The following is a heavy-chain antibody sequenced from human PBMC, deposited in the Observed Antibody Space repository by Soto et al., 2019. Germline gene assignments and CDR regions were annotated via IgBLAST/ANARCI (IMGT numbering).Heavy chain of an antibody. J-gene: IGHJ4*02. CDR3: AKETHSSGYGSYFDY. Sequence: GGSLRLSCAASGFTFSSYGMHWVRQAPGKGLEWVAVISKDGSTKYDADSVKGRFTISRDNSKNTLYLQMNSLRAEDTAVYYCAKETHSSGYGSYFDYWGQGTLVTVS. CDR1: GFTFSSYG. V-gene: IGHV3-30*18. D-gene: IGHD3-22*01. CDR2: ISKDGSTK.